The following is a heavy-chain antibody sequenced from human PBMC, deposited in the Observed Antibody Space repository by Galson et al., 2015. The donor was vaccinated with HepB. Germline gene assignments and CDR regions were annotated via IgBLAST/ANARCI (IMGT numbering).Heavy chain of an antibody. CDR3: ARAQGIAVDGIDF. CDR1: GFTFSSYW. CDR2: INSDGSST. V-gene: IGHV3-74*01. Sequence: SLRLSCAASGFTFSSYWMNWVRQAPGKGLVWVSRINSDGSSTNYADSVKGRFTISRDNAKNTLYLQMNSLRAEDTAVYYCARAQGIAVDGIDFWGQGTLVTVSS. J-gene: IGHJ4*02. D-gene: IGHD6-19*01.